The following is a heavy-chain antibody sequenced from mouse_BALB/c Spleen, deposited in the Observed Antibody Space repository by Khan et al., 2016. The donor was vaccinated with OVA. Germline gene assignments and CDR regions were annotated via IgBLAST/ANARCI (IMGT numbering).Heavy chain of an antibody. CDR2: IDPFNGCS. CDR1: GYSFTSYY. J-gene: IGHJ3*01. CDR3: ARHGSTSWFAY. V-gene: IGHV1-31*01. Sequence: VQLQQSGPELMKPGASVKISCKSSGYSFTSYYIHWVKQSHGKTLEWIGYIDPFNGCSTYNQKFKGKATLTVDKSSSTAYMYLSSLTSEDSAVYYCARHGSTSWFAYWGQGTLVTVSA. D-gene: IGHD1-1*01.